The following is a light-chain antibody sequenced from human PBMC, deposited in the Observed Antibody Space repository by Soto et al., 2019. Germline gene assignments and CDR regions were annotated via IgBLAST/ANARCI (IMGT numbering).Light chain of an antibody. CDR3: QQLADYPIT. J-gene: IGKJ5*01. Sequence: IPLTQSPSSLSASVGDRVTITCRASQGINNYLAWYQQKPGKAPNLLIYAASTLESGVPSRFSGSGSGTDFTLTISSLQPEDFATYYCQQLADYPITFGQGTRLAIQ. CDR1: QGINNY. V-gene: IGKV1-9*01. CDR2: AAS.